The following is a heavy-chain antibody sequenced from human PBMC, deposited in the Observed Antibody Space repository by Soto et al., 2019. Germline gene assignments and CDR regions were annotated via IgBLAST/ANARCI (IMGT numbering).Heavy chain of an antibody. CDR2: IYYSGST. J-gene: IGHJ6*02. V-gene: IGHV4-59*01. D-gene: IGHD6-6*01. Sequence: SETLSLTCTVSGGSISSYYWSWIRQPPGKGLEWIGYIYYSGSTNYNPSLKSRVTISADTSKNQFSLKLSSVTAADTAVYYCARAGSSYYYYGMDVWGQGTTVTVSS. CDR3: ARAGSSYYYYGMDV. CDR1: GGSISSYY.